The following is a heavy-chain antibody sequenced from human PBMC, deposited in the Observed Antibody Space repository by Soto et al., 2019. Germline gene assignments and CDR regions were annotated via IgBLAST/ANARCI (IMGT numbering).Heavy chain of an antibody. CDR1: GGAISSGDYY. V-gene: IGHV4-30-4*01. J-gene: IGHJ6*02. CDR2: IHYIGTT. CDR3: ARVSGIYYYGMDV. Sequence: SETLSLTCAVSGGAISSGDYYWSWIRQPPGKGLEWIGHIHYIGTTYHNPSLKSRVTISVDTSKNQFSLKLSSVTAADTAVYYCARVSGIYYYGMDVWGQGTTVTLSS. D-gene: IGHD3-10*01.